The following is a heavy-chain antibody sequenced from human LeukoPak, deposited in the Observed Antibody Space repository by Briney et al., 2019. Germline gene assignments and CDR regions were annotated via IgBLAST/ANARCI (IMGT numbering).Heavy chain of an antibody. CDR1: RFTFSSYS. CDR3: ARDGGPGYSSSWYLY. D-gene: IGHD6-13*01. J-gene: IGHJ4*02. V-gene: IGHV3-21*01. CDR2: ISSSSSYI. Sequence: KPGGSLRLSCAASRFTFSSYSMNWVRQAPGKGLEWVSSISSSSSYIYYADSVKGRFTISRDNAKNSLYLQMNSLRAEDTAVYYCARDGGPGYSSSWYLYWGQGTLVTVSS.